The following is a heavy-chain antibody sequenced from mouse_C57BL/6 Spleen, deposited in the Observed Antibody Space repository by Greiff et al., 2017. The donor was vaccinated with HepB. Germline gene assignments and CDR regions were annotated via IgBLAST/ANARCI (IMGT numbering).Heavy chain of an antibody. CDR3: AKWLLYYFDY. CDR2: ISGGGGNT. V-gene: IGHV5-9*01. CDR1: GFTFSSYT. D-gene: IGHD2-3*01. J-gene: IGHJ2*01. Sequence: EVHLVESGGGLVKPGGSLKLSCAASGFTFSSYTMSWVRQTPEKRLEWVATISGGGGNTYYPDSVKGRFTISRDNAKNTLYLQMSSLRSEDTALYYCAKWLLYYFDYWGQGTTLTVSS.